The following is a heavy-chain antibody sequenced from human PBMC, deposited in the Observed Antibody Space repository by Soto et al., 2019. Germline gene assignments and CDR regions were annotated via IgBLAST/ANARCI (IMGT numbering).Heavy chain of an antibody. CDR1: GGSFSGYY. Sequence: SETLSLTCAVYGGSFSGYYWSWIRQPPGKGLEWIGEINHSGSTNYNPSLKSRVTISVDTSKNQFSLKLSSVTAADTAVYYCARHGSSAVVVAAKGFDYWGQGTLVNVSS. D-gene: IGHD2-15*01. J-gene: IGHJ4*02. V-gene: IGHV4-34*01. CDR2: INHSGST. CDR3: ARHGSSAVVVAAKGFDY.